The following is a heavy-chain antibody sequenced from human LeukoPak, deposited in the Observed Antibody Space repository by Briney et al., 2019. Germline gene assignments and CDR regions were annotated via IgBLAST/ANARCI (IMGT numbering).Heavy chain of an antibody. J-gene: IGHJ3*02. CDR1: GFTFSSYG. Sequence: GGTLRLSCAASGFTFSSYGMSWVRQAPGKGLEWVSAISGSGGSTYYADSVKGRFTISRDNSKNTLYLQMNSLRAEDTAVYYCAKRAAYYDILTGYYYRVDDAFDIWGQGTMVTVSS. D-gene: IGHD3-9*01. V-gene: IGHV3-23*01. CDR2: ISGSGGST. CDR3: AKRAAYYDILTGYYYRVDDAFDI.